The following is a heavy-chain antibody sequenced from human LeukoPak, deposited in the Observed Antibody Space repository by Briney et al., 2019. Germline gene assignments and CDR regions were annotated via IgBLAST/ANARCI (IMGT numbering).Heavy chain of an antibody. V-gene: IGHV4-34*01. CDR2: INHSGST. Sequence: SETLSLTCTVSGGSISSYYWSWIRQPPGKGLEWIGEINHSGSTNYNPSLKSRVTISVDTSKNQFSLKLSSVTAADTAVYYCARTMGTPDYWGQGTLVTVSS. J-gene: IGHJ4*02. CDR1: GGSISSYY. CDR3: ARTMGTPDY.